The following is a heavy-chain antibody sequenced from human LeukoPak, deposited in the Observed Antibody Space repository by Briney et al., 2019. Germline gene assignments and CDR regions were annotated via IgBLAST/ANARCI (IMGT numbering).Heavy chain of an antibody. V-gene: IGHV5-51*01. CDR2: IWPQDSDT. D-gene: IGHD2-8*01. CDR1: ADILTAGYSFTCFW. J-gene: IGHJ3*02. Sequence: GESLKIPCKAAADILTAGYSFTCFWIGSVRQMPGKGLEWMGIIWPQDSDTRYSPSFQGQVTISVDKSIDTAYLHWSSLKASDTAMYYCAMTYFYANGGYIADAFDIWGQGTMVTVS. CDR3: AMTYFYANGGYIADAFDI.